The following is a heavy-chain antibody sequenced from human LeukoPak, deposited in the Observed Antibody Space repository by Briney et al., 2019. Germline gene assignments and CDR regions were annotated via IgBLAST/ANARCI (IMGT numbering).Heavy chain of an antibody. J-gene: IGHJ4*02. CDR3: ARDSGQQLGYFDY. CDR1: GFTFSSYA. CDR2: ISYDGSNK. D-gene: IGHD6-13*01. V-gene: IGHV3-30*04. Sequence: GGSLRLSCAASGFTFSSYAMHWVRQAPGKGLEWVAVISYDGSNKYYADSVKGRFTIYRDNSKNTLYLQMNSLRAEDTAVYYCARDSGQQLGYFDYWGQGTLVTVSS.